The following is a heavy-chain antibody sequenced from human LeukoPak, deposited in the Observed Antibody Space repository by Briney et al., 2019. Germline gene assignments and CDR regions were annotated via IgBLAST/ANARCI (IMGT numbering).Heavy chain of an antibody. CDR3: AREVPNLDYFDY. V-gene: IGHV3-48*01. CDR2: ISSSSVTI. CDR1: GFIFSSYS. J-gene: IGHJ4*02. Sequence: GGSLRLSCAASGFIFSSYSMNWVRQAPGKGLEWVSYISSSSVTIYYADSVKGRFTISRDNAKNSLYLQMNSLRAEDTAVYYCAREVPNLDYFDYWGQGTLVTVSS.